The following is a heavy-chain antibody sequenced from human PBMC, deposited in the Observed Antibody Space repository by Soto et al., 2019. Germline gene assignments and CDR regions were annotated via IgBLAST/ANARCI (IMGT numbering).Heavy chain of an antibody. CDR3: AKEATVPYFDY. J-gene: IGHJ4*02. CDR2: ISGSGRST. D-gene: IGHD2-2*01. Sequence: GGSLRLSCAASGFTFSSFAMSWVRQAPGKGLEWVSAISGSGRSTYFADSVKGRFTISRDNSKNTLYLQMNSLRADDTAVYYCAKEATVPYFDYWGQGTLVTVSS. V-gene: IGHV3-23*01. CDR1: GFTFSSFA.